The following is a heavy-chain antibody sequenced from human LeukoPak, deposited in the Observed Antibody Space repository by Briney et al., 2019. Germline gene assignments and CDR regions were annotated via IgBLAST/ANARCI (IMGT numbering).Heavy chain of an antibody. CDR1: GFTFSSYE. Sequence: PGGSLRLSCAASGFTFSSYEMNWVRQAPGKGLEWVSYISSSGSTIYYADSVKGRSTISRDNAKNSLYLQMNSLRAKDTAVYYCAELGITMIRGVWGKGTTVTISS. J-gene: IGHJ6*04. D-gene: IGHD3-22*01. CDR3: AELGITMIRGV. CDR2: ISSSGSTI. V-gene: IGHV3-48*03.